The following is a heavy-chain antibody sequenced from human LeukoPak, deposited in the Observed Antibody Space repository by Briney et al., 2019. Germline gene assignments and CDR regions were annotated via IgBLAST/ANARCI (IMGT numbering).Heavy chain of an antibody. CDR3: ARDSPTNYYDAG. CDR2: IITMFGVA. J-gene: IGHJ4*02. Sequence: SVKVSCKASGGTFSNYAISWVRQAPGQGLEWMGGIITMFGVANYAQKFQGRVTITADKSTSIAYMELSSLRSEDTAVYYCARDSPTNYYDAGWGQGTLVTVSS. V-gene: IGHV1-69*10. CDR1: GGTFSNYA. D-gene: IGHD3-22*01.